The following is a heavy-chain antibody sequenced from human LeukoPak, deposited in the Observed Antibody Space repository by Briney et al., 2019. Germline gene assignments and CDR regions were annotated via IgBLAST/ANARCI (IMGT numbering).Heavy chain of an antibody. J-gene: IGHJ4*02. CDR3: ARNINGPDY. Sequence: GGSLRLSCAASGFTFSSYSMNWVRQAPGKGLEWVSSLSDSGGVTYYADSVKGRFTISRDNSKNTLYLQMHTLRAEDTAVYYCARNINGPDYWGQGTLVTVSS. D-gene: IGHD2/OR15-2a*01. V-gene: IGHV3-23*01. CDR1: GFTFSSYS. CDR2: LSDSGGVT.